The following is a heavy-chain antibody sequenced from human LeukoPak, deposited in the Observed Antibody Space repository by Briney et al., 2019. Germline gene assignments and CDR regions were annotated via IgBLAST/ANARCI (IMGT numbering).Heavy chain of an antibody. CDR2: ISSSSSTI. D-gene: IGHD1-1*01. J-gene: IGHJ6*03. CDR3: AREGWNDLYYYMDL. V-gene: IGHV3-48*01. CDR1: GFTFSSYS. Sequence: GGSLRLSCAASGFTFSSYSMLWVRQAPGKGLEWVSYISSSSSTIYYADSVKGRFTISRDNAKNSLYLQMNTLRAEDTAVYYCAREGWNDLYYYMDLWGKGTTVTVSS.